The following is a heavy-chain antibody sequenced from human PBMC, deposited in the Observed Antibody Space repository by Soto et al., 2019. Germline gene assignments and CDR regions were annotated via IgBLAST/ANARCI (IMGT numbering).Heavy chain of an antibody. CDR1: GGSISSSRDY. CDR2: IYYSGST. J-gene: IGHJ4*02. CDR3: ARNGAIAAAGYFDY. D-gene: IGHD6-13*01. Sequence: XATLSLTCTVSGGSISSSRDYWGGIRQPPGKGLEWIGSIYYSGSTYYNPSLKSRVTISVDTSKNQFSLKLSSVTAADTAVYYCARNGAIAAAGYFDYWGQGTLVTVSS. V-gene: IGHV4-39*01.